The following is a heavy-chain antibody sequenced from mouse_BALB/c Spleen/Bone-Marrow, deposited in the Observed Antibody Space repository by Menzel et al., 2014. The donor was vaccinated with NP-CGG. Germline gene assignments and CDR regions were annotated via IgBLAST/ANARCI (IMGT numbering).Heavy chain of an antibody. Sequence: EVQLQESGPSVVKPSQTLSLTCSVTGDSITSGFWNWIRKLPGNKLEYMGYISYSGTTYYNPSLKSRISFTRDTSKNQYYLQLISVTTEDTATYFCARWDFGNHYAMDYWGQGTSVTVSS. D-gene: IGHD2-1*01. CDR1: GDSITSGF. J-gene: IGHJ4*01. V-gene: IGHV3-8*02. CDR3: ARWDFGNHYAMDY. CDR2: ISYSGTT.